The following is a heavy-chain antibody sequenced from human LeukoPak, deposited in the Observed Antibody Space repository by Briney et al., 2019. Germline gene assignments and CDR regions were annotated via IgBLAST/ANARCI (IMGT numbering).Heavy chain of an antibody. CDR3: AGGYGEEDY. CDR2: ISSSSSYI. V-gene: IGHV3-21*01. Sequence: GGSLRLSCAASGFTFSSYAMSWVRQAPGKGLEWVSSISSSSSYIYYADSVKGRFTISRDNAKNSLYLQMNSLRAEDTAVYYCAGGYGEEDYWGQGTLVTVSS. J-gene: IGHJ4*02. CDR1: GFTFSSYA. D-gene: IGHD3-16*01.